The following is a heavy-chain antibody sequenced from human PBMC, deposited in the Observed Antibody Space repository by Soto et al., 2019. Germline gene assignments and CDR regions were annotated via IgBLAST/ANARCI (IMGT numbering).Heavy chain of an antibody. CDR1: GFTFTSSA. Sequence: GASVKVSCKASGFTFTSSAVQWVRQARGQGLEWMGWMNANSGNTNYAQKFQDRVTMTRDSSISTAYMELSSLRPDDSAIYYCARVSFNALLRFPFDLWGQGTEVTVSS. CDR2: MNANSGNT. V-gene: IGHV1-8*02. D-gene: IGHD5-12*01. J-gene: IGHJ4*02. CDR3: ARVSFNALLRFPFDL.